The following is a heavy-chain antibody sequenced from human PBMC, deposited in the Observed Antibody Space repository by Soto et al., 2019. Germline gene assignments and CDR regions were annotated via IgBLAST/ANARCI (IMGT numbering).Heavy chain of an antibody. CDR3: ARKNGVLDAFDI. CDR1: GYTFTSYY. D-gene: IGHD4-17*01. CDR2: INPSGGST. V-gene: IGHV1-46*01. Sequence: ASVKVSCKASGYTFTSYYMHWVRQAPGQGLEWMGIINPSGGSTSYAQKFQGRVTISIDTSTKQVSLRLSSVTAVDTAVYYCARKNGVLDAFDIWGQGTMVTVSS. J-gene: IGHJ3*02.